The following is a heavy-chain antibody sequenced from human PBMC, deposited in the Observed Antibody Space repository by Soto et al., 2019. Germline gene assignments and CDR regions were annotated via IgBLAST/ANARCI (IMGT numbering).Heavy chain of an antibody. CDR3: APQDYRTRWFDP. D-gene: IGHD1-26*01. CDR2: IGTAGDT. Sequence: GGSLRLSCEASGFTFSGFDMHWVRQPTGKGLEWVSTIGTAGDTYYAVSVKGRFTISRDNAKNSLSLQMNSLRAGDTAVYYCAPQDYRTRWFDPWGQGTLVTVSS. V-gene: IGHV3-13*01. J-gene: IGHJ5*02. CDR1: GFTFSGFD.